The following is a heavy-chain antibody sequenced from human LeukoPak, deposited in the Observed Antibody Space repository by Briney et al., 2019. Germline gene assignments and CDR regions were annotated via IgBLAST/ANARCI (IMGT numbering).Heavy chain of an antibody. CDR3: ATDQRGAGLGFRYGSGSYNGMDV. Sequence: GASVKVSCKVSGYTLTELSMHWVRQAPGKGLEWMGGFDPEDGETLYAQKFQGRVSMTEDTSTDTAYMELSSLGSEDTAVYYCATDQRGAGLGFRYGSGSYNGMDVWGQGTTVTVSS. V-gene: IGHV1-24*01. CDR1: GYTLTELS. D-gene: IGHD3-10*01. CDR2: FDPEDGET. J-gene: IGHJ6*02.